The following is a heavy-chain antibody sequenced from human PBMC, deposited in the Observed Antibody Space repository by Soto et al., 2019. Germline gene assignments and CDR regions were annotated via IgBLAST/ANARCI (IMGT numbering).Heavy chain of an antibody. CDR1: GFTFSNAW. V-gene: IGHV3-15*01. J-gene: IGHJ6*02. D-gene: IGHD3-9*01. Sequence: PGGSLRLSCAASGFTFSNAWISWVRQAPGKRLEWVGRIKSKTDGGTTDYVAPVKGRFTISRDDSKNTLYLQMNSLKTEDTAVYYCTTSSWDTIFYYGMDVWGQGTTVTVSS. CDR3: TTSSWDTIFYYGMDV. CDR2: IKSKTDGGTT.